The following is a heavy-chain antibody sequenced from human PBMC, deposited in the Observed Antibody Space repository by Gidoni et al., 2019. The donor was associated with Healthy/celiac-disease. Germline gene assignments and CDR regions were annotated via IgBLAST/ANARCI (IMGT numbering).Heavy chain of an antibody. CDR2: IDPSDSYT. D-gene: IGHD1-26*01. CDR3: ASLGGVGATPDY. CDR1: GYSFTSYW. V-gene: IGHV5-10-1*03. J-gene: IGHJ4*02. Sequence: DVQLVQSGAEVKKPGESLRLSCKGSGYSFTSYWIRWVRQMPGKGLEWMGRIDPSDSYTNYSPSFQGHVTISADKSISTAYLQWSSLKASDTAMYYCASLGGVGATPDYWGQGTLVTVSS.